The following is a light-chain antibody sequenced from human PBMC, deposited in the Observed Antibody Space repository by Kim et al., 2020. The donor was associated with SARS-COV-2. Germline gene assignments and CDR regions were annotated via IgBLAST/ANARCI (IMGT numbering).Light chain of an antibody. J-gene: IGKJ4*01. Sequence: VAPGERDTLSCRASQSVSSNLAWYQQKPGQAPRLLIYGASTRATGIPARFSGSGSGTEFTLTISSLQSEDFAVYYCQQYNNWPPTFGGGTKVDIK. CDR3: QQYNNWPPT. V-gene: IGKV3-15*01. CDR1: QSVSSN. CDR2: GAS.